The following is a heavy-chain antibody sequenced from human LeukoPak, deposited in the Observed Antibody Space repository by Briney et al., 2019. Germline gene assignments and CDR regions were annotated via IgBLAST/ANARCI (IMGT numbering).Heavy chain of an antibody. V-gene: IGHV1-8*01. CDR1: GYTFTSYD. Sequence: ASVKASCKASGYTFTSYDINWVRQATGQGLEWMGWMNPNSGNTGYAQKFQGRVTMTRNTSIGTAYVELSSLRSEDTAVYYCARGVSSLSGGSCYYWGQGTLVTVSS. CDR2: MNPNSGNT. CDR3: ARGVSSLSGGSCYY. J-gene: IGHJ4*02. D-gene: IGHD2-15*01.